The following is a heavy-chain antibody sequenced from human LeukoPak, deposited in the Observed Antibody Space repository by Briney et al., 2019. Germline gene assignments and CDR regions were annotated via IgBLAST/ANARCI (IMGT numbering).Heavy chain of an antibody. J-gene: IGHJ4*02. CDR2: IYYSGST. CDR3: ARDERGSYDY. CDR1: GGSISSDY. V-gene: IGHV4-59*01. Sequence: SETLSLTCTVSGGSISSDYWSWIRQPPGKGLEWIGYIYYSGSTNYNPSLKSRVTISVDTSKNQFSLKLSSVTAADTAVYYCARDERGSYDYWGQGTLVTVSS. D-gene: IGHD1-26*01.